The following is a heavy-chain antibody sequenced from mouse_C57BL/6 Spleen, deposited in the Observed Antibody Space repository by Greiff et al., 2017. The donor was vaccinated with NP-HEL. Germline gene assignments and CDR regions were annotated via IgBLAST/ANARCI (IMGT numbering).Heavy chain of an antibody. D-gene: IGHD3-3*01. CDR3: VRGDGGMDY. CDR2: IRSKSNNYAT. J-gene: IGHJ4*01. CDR1: GFSFNTYA. V-gene: IGHV10-1*01. Sequence: EVKLVESGGGLVQPKGSLKLSCAASGFSFNTYAMNWVRQAPGKGLEWVARIRSKSNNYATYYADSVKDRFTISRDNSESMLYLQMNNVKTEDTAMYYCVRGDGGMDYWGQGTSVTVSS.